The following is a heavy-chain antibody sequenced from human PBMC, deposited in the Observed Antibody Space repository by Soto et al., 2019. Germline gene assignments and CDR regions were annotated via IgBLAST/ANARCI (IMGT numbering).Heavy chain of an antibody. Sequence: SETLSLTCAVYGGSFSGYYWSWIRQPPGKGLEWIGEINHSVSTNYNPSLKSRVTISVDTSKNQFSLKLSSVTAADTAVYYCARGRIYDFWSVYYGWFDPWGQGTLVTVSS. D-gene: IGHD3-3*01. CDR3: ARGRIYDFWSVYYGWFDP. V-gene: IGHV4-34*01. CDR2: INHSVST. J-gene: IGHJ5*02. CDR1: GGSFSGYY.